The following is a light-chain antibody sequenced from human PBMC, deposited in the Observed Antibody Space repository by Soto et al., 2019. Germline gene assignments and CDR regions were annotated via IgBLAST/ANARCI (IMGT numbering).Light chain of an antibody. CDR1: SSDVGGYNF. V-gene: IGLV2-14*03. CDR3: NSYTTSNTLV. Sequence: QPASVSGSPGQSITISCTGTSSDVGGYNFVSWYQRHPGKAPKLMIYEVTSRPSGVSNRFSGSKSGNTASLTISGLQAEDEADYYCNSYTTSNTLVFGTGTKLTVL. J-gene: IGLJ1*01. CDR2: EVT.